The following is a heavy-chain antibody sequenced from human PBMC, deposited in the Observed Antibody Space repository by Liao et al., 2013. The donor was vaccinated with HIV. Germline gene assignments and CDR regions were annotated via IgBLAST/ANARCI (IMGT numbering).Heavy chain of an antibody. CDR2: INHSGST. CDR1: GGSFSHYY. CDR3: ARDYREYCSSTSCYGRAYFQQ. D-gene: IGHD2-2*01. J-gene: IGHJ1*01. V-gene: IGHV4-34*01. Sequence: QVQLQQWGARLLKPSETLSLTCAVYGGSFSHYYWSWIRQPPGKGLEWIGEINHSGSTNYNPSLKSRVTISLDTSKNQFSLKLSSVTAADTAVYYCARDYREYCSSTSCYGRAYFQQWGQGTLVTGLL.